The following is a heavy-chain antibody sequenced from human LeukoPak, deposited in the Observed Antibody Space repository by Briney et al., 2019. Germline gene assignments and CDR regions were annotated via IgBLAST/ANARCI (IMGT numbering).Heavy chain of an antibody. CDR2: INPNSGGT. CDR3: APYYYDSSGFDY. D-gene: IGHD3-22*01. CDR1: GYTFTSYY. Sequence: GASVKVSCKASGYTFTSYYMHWVRQAPGQGLEWMGWINPNSGGTNYAQKFQGRVTMTRDTSISTAYMELSRLRSDDTAVYYCAPYYYDSSGFDYWGQGTLVTVSS. V-gene: IGHV1-2*02. J-gene: IGHJ4*02.